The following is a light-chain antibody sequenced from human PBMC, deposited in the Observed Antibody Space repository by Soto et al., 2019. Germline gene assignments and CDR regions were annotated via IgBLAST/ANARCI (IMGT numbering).Light chain of an antibody. CDR1: SSDVGGYNY. Sequence: QSALTQPASVSGSPGQSITISCTGTSSDVGGYNYVSWYQQHPAKAPKLMIYDVSNRPSGVSNRFSGSKSGNTASLTISGLPAEDEADYYCSSYTSSSTLVFGTGTKLTVL. CDR2: DVS. J-gene: IGLJ1*01. V-gene: IGLV2-14*01. CDR3: SSYTSSSTLV.